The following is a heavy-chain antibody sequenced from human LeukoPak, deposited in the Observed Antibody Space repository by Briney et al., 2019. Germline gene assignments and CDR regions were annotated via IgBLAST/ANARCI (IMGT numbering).Heavy chain of an antibody. J-gene: IGHJ6*03. CDR3: ARDYYYYYMDV. V-gene: IGHV3-74*01. Sequence: GGSLRLSCAASGFTISSHWMHWVRQAPGKGLVWVSRINSDGSTTNYADSVKGRFTISRDNAKNTLFLQMNSLRAEDTAVYFCARDYYYYYMDVWGKGTTATVSS. CDR2: INSDGSTT. CDR1: GFTISSHW.